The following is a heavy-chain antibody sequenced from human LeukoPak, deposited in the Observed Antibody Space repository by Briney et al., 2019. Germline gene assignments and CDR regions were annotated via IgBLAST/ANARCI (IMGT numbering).Heavy chain of an antibody. D-gene: IGHD1-26*01. J-gene: IGHJ5*02. V-gene: IGHV4-59*01. CDR2: IYYSGST. Sequence: SETLSLTCTVSGGSISSYYWSWIRQPPGKGLEWIGYIYYSGSTNYNPSLKSRVTISVDTSKNQFSLKLSSVTAADTAVYYCVSELYSGSLNGFDPWGQGTLVTVSS. CDR3: VSELYSGSLNGFDP. CDR1: GGSISSYY.